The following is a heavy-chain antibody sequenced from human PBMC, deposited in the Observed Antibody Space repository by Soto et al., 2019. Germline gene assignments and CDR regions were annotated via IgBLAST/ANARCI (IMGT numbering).Heavy chain of an antibody. CDR2: IGPDGSNI. V-gene: IGHV3-74*01. D-gene: IGHD1-1*01. Sequence: GESLKISCAASGFIFSSHWMHWVRQAPGKGLVGVSHIGPDGSNIWEADSVQGRFTISRDNARNRLYLQMNSLRDEDTAIYYCVRDNNWSFDYWGQGILATVSS. CDR1: GFIFSSHW. CDR3: VRDNNWSFDY. J-gene: IGHJ4*02.